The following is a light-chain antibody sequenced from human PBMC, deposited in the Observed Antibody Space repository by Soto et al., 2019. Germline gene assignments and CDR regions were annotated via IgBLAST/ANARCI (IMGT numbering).Light chain of an antibody. CDR3: QQYYSYPRA. V-gene: IGKV1-39*01. J-gene: IGKJ5*01. CDR1: QSISSY. CDR2: AAS. Sequence: DIQITQSPDSLSSSLLDIVTITCRASQSISSYLNWYQQKPGKAPKLLIYAASTLQSGVPSRFSGSGSGTDFTLTISCLQSEDFATYYCQQYYSYPRAFGQGTRLEIK.